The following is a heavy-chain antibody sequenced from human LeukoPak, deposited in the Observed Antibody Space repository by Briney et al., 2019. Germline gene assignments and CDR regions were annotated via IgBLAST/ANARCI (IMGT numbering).Heavy chain of an antibody. J-gene: IGHJ6*02. D-gene: IGHD2-21*02. CDR1: GFTFSSYD. CDR3: ARGRGGDGDYGMDV. V-gene: IGHV3-13*04. CDR2: IGTAGDT. Sequence: GGSLRLSCAASGFTFSSYDMHWVRQATGKGPEWVSAIGTAGDTYYPGSVKGRFTISRENAKNSLYLQMNSLRAGDTVVYYCARGRGGDGDYGMDVWGQGTTVTVSS.